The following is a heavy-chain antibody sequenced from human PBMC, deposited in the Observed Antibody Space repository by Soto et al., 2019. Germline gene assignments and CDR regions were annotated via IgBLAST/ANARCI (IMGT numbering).Heavy chain of an antibody. D-gene: IGHD6-25*01. V-gene: IGHV1-2*02. Sequence: GASVKVSCKASGYTFTGYYMHWVRQAPGQGLEWMGWINPNSGGTNYAQKFQGRVTMTRDTSISTAYMELSRLRSDDTAVYYCARPQAYSSVENYYYYYGQDVWGQGTTVTVSS. J-gene: IGHJ6*02. CDR2: INPNSGGT. CDR1: GYTFTGYY. CDR3: ARPQAYSSVENYYYYYGQDV.